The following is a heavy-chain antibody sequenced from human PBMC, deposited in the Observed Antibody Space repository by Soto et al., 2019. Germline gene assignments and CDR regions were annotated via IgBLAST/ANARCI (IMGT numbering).Heavy chain of an antibody. CDR2: ISGSGGST. J-gene: IGHJ4*02. CDR1: GFTFSSYA. CDR3: ARCITMVRGALFDY. D-gene: IGHD3-10*01. Sequence: GGSLRLSCAASGFTFSSYAMSWVRQAPGKGLEWVSAISGSGGSTYYSTSLKTRLTISKDTSKNQVVLTMTNMDPVDTATYYCARCITMVRGALFDYWGQGTVVTVSS. V-gene: IGHV3-23*01.